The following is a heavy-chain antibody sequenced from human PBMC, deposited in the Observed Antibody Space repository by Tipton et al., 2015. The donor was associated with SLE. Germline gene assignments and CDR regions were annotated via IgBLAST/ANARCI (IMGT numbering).Heavy chain of an antibody. CDR1: GGSISSGSYY. Sequence: TLSLTCTVSGGSISSGSYYWGWIRQPPGKGLEWIGSIYYSGSTYYNPSLKSRVTISVDTSKNQFSLKLSSVTAADTAVYYCARVHPRVFYYGMDVWGQGTTVTVSS. CDR3: ARVHPRVFYYGMDV. CDR2: IYYSGST. J-gene: IGHJ6*02. V-gene: IGHV4-39*07.